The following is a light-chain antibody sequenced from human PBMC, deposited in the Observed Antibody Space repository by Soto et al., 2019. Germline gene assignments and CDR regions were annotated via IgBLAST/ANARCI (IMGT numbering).Light chain of an antibody. Sequence: EIVMTQSPATVSVSPGGRATLSCRATQSVTTNLAWYQQKPGQAPRLLIYGASTRATDIPSRFSGSGSGTDFTLTINSLQSEDFAVYYCQQYYTWPVTFGGGTKVDIK. CDR2: GAS. J-gene: IGKJ4*01. CDR3: QQYYTWPVT. CDR1: QSVTTN. V-gene: IGKV3-15*01.